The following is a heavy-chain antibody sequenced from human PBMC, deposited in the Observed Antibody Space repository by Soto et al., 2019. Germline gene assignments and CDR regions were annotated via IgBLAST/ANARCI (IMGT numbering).Heavy chain of an antibody. D-gene: IGHD3-16*01. CDR2: ISYDASDK. J-gene: IGHJ4*02. V-gene: IGHV3-30-3*01. Sequence: QVQLVESGGGVVQPGRSLRLSCAASGFTFSSYAMHWVRQAPGKGLEWVAVISYDASDKYYADSVKGRFSVSRDHSKNTLYRQMNSLRPEDTAVYYCARGGRWLQGNDYWGQGTLVTVSS. CDR1: GFTFSSYA. CDR3: ARGGRWLQGNDY.